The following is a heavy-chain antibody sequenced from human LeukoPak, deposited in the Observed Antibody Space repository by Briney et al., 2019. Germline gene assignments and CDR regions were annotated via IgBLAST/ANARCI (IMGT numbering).Heavy chain of an antibody. Sequence: SETLSLTCTVSGGSISSYYWSWIRQPPGKGLEWIGYIYYSGSTNYNPSLKSRVTISVDTSKNQFSLELSSVTAADTAVYYCARVNWNYVYYYYGMDVWGQGTTVTVSS. D-gene: IGHD1-7*01. CDR3: ARVNWNYVYYYYGMDV. CDR2: IYYSGST. CDR1: GGSISSYY. J-gene: IGHJ6*02. V-gene: IGHV4-59*01.